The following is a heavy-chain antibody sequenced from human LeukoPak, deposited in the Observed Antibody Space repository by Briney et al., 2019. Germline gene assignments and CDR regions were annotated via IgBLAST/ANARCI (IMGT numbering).Heavy chain of an antibody. J-gene: IGHJ3*02. V-gene: IGHV4-30-2*01. Sequence: SETLSLTCAVSGGSISSGGYSWSWIRQPPGKGLEWIGYIYHSGSTYYNPSLKSRVTISVDRSKNQFSLKLSSVTAADTAVYYCARDRAREAFDIWGQGTMVTVSS. CDR3: ARDRAREAFDI. CDR1: GGSISSGGYS. D-gene: IGHD5-24*01. CDR2: IYHSGST.